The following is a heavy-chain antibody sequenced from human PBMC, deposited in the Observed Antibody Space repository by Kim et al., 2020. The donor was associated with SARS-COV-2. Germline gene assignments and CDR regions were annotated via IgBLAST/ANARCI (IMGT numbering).Heavy chain of an antibody. V-gene: IGHV4-59*01. CDR3: ARMTYCSGGSCYSGSYFDY. J-gene: IGHJ4*02. CDR2: IYYSGST. Sequence: SETLSLTCTVSGGSISSYYWSWIRQPPGKGLEWIGYIYYSGSTNYNPSLKSRVTISVDTSKNQFSLKLSSVTAADTAVYYCARMTYCSGGSCYSGSYFDYWGQGTLVTDSS. CDR1: GGSISSYY. D-gene: IGHD2-15*01.